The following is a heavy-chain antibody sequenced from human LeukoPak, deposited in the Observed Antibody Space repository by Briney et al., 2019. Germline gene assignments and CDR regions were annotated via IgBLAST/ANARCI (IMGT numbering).Heavy chain of an antibody. J-gene: IGHJ6*02. CDR3: TTDRWYSSGWNYYGMDV. Sequence: GGSLRLSCAASDFTLTNAWVNWIRQAPGEGLEWVGRIKSKTDGGTTDYAAPVKGRFTISRDDSKNTLYLQMNSLKTEDTAVYYCTTDRWYSSGWNYYGMDVWGQGTTVTVSS. D-gene: IGHD6-19*01. CDR2: IKSKTDGGTT. CDR1: DFTLTNAW. V-gene: IGHV3-15*07.